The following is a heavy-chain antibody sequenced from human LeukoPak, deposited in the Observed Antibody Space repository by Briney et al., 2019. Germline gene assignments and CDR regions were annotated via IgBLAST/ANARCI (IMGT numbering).Heavy chain of an antibody. Sequence: GESLKISCKGSGSTFTNNWIAWVRQMPGKGLEWTGIIYPGDSDTRYSPSFQGQVTISADKSISTAYLQWSSLKASDTAMYYCARHDYGAGSDYYNWFDPWGQGPLVTVSS. J-gene: IGHJ5*02. V-gene: IGHV5-51*01. CDR2: IYPGDSDT. CDR3: ARHDYGAGSDYYNWFDP. D-gene: IGHD3-10*01. CDR1: GSTFTNNW.